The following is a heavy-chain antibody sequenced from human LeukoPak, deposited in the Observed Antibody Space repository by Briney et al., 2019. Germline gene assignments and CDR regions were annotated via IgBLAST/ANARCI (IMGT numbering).Heavy chain of an antibody. V-gene: IGHV4-61*02. CDR3: ASGCSGGSCYSLDYYYYYYMDV. CDR2: IYTSGSP. J-gene: IGHJ6*03. Sequence: SQTLSLTCTVSGGSISSGSYYWSWIRQPAGKGLEWIGRIYTSGSPNYNPPLKSRVTISVDTSKNQFSLKLSSVTAADTAVYYCASGCSGGSCYSLDYYYYYYMDVWGKGTTVTVSS. D-gene: IGHD2-15*01. CDR1: GGSISSGSYY.